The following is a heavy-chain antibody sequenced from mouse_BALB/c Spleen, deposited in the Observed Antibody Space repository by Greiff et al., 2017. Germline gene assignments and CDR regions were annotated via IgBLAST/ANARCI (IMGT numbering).Heavy chain of an antibody. CDR1: GYSFTGYS. Sequence: VQLQQSGPELVKPGASMKISCKASGYSFTGYSMNWVKQSHGKNLEWIGLINPYNGGTSYNQKFKGKATLTVDKSSSTAYMELLSLTSEDSAVYYCARRFITTARGFAYWGQGTLVTVSA. CDR3: ARRFITTARGFAY. J-gene: IGHJ3*01. D-gene: IGHD1-2*01. CDR2: INPYNGGT. V-gene: IGHV1-26*01.